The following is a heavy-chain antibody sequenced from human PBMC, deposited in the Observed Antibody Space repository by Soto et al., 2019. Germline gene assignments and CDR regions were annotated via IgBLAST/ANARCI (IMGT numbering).Heavy chain of an antibody. CDR2: ISSSGSAT. Sequence: QVNLVESGGDLVKPGGSLRLSCAASGFSFSDYFMAWVRQAPGKGLEWISLISSSGSATYYADAVKGRFTISRDNAKDSLYLQLSSLRAEDTAVYYCARRGVTGYYRSFDYWRQGALVTVSS. CDR1: GFSFSDYF. CDR3: ARRGVTGYYRSFDY. J-gene: IGHJ4*02. V-gene: IGHV3-11*01. D-gene: IGHD3-9*01.